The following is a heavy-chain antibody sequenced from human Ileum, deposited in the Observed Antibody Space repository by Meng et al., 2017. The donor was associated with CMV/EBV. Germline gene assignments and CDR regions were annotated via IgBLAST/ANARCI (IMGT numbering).Heavy chain of an antibody. J-gene: IGHJ4*02. CDR3: ASSVEAAGPNDF. V-gene: IGHV3-74*01. CDR1: GFRVSWYW. Sequence: CVVCGFRVSWYWLEWVRQSRGKGLGRMSRVKTDGTETTYDASVKGRFTISRDTAKNTLYLQMNSLRSDDTAVYYCASSVEAAGPNDFWGQGTLVTVSS. D-gene: IGHD6-13*01. CDR2: VKTDGTET.